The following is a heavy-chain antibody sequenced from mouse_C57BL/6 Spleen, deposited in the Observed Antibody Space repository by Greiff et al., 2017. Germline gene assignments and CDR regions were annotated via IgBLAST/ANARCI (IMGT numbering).Heavy chain of an antibody. Sequence: LQESGAELVKPGASVKLSCKASGYTFTEYTIHWVKQRSGQGLEWIGWFYPGSGSIKYNEKFKDKATLTADKSSSTVYMELSRLTSEDSAVYFCARHEEGITTVVKGNYFDYWGQGTTLTVSS. V-gene: IGHV1-62-2*01. CDR3: ARHEEGITTVVKGNYFDY. J-gene: IGHJ2*01. D-gene: IGHD1-1*01. CDR1: GYTFTEYT. CDR2: FYPGSGSI.